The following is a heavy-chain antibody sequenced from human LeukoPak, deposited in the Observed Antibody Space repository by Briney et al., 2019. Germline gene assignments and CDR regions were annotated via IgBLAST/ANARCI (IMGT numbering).Heavy chain of an antibody. CDR2: ISTYNGYT. J-gene: IGHJ4*02. CDR1: GYTFTSYG. D-gene: IGHD3-10*01. V-gene: IGHV1-18*01. CDR3: AVSLWFGELFPSGNY. Sequence: ASVKVSCKASGYTFTSYGISWVRQAPGQGLEWMGWISTYNGYTNYAQKLQGRVTMTTDTSTSTVYMELKSLRSDDTAVYYCAVSLWFGELFPSGNYWGQGTLVTVSS.